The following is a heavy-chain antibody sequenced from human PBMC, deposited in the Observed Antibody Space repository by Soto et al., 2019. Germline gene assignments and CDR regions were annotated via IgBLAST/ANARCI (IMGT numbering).Heavy chain of an antibody. Sequence: ASVKVSCKVSGYTLTELSMHWVRQAPGKGLEWMGGFDPEDGETIYAQKFQGRVTMTEDTSTDTAYMELSSLRSEDTAGYYCATADYGAGSYWFDPWGQGTLVTVSS. CDR2: FDPEDGET. D-gene: IGHD3-10*01. J-gene: IGHJ5*02. V-gene: IGHV1-24*01. CDR1: GYTLTELS. CDR3: ATADYGAGSYWFDP.